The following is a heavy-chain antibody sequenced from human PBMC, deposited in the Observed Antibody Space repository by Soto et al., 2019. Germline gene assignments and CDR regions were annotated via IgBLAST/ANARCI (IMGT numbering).Heavy chain of an antibody. V-gene: IGHV1-18*01. Sequence: QVQLVQSGAEVKKPGASVKVSCKASGYTFSSYGISWVRQAPGQGLEWMGWISAYNGNTNYAQKVQGRVTMTTDTSTSTAYMELRSLRSDDTAVYYCARDQFYVTSIAARSGMDVWGQGTTVTVSS. CDR1: GYTFSSYG. J-gene: IGHJ6*02. CDR2: ISAYNGNT. D-gene: IGHD6-6*01. CDR3: ARDQFYVTSIAARSGMDV.